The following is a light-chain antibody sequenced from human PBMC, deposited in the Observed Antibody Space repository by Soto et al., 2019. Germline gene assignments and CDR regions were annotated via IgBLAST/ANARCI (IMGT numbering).Light chain of an antibody. V-gene: IGLV1-47*01. CDR2: RNN. Sequence: QSVLTQPPSASGTPGQRVTISCSGSSSNIGSNYVYWYQQLPGTAPKLLIYRNNQRLSGVPDRFSGSKSGTSASLAISGIRSEDEADYYCAAWDDSLSGVVFGGGTQLTV. J-gene: IGLJ2*01. CDR3: AAWDDSLSGVV. CDR1: SSNIGSNY.